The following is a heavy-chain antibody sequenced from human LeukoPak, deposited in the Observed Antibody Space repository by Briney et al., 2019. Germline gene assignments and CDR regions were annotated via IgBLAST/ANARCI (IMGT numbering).Heavy chain of an antibody. CDR3: ARGSGWLPDW. CDR1: GGSPTTDY. V-gene: IGHV4-59*01. Sequence: SETLSLTCAVSGGSPTTDYWSWVRQPPGRGRGWIGHIYDIGNTKYNPPAKGRVTISADTSKNEFSLQLTSGTAADTAVYYCARGSGWLPDWWGQGTLVTVSS. CDR2: IYDIGNT. J-gene: IGHJ4*02. D-gene: IGHD6-19*01.